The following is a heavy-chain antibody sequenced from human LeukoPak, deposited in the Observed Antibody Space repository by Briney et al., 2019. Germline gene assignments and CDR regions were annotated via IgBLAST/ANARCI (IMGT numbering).Heavy chain of an antibody. CDR1: GGTLSSYA. CDR2: IIPIFGTA. Sequence: GASVKVSCKASGGTLSSYAISWVRQAPGQGLEWMGGIIPIFGTANYAQKFQGRVTITADESTSTAYMELSSLRSEDTAVYYCARDPGPRRGYNYYYYGMDVWGQGTTVTVSS. D-gene: IGHD2-2*02. J-gene: IGHJ6*02. CDR3: ARDPGPRRGYNYYYYGMDV. V-gene: IGHV1-69*13.